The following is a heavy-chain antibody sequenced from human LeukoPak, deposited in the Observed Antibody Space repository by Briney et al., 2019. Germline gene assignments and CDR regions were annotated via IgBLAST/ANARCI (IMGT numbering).Heavy chain of an antibody. J-gene: IGHJ3*02. CDR2: IRYDGSNK. Sequence: GGSLRLSCAASGFTFSSYGMHWVRQAPGKGLEWVAFIRYDGSNKYYADSVKGRFTISRDNSKNTLYLQMNSLRAEDTAVYYCARAEYSSSWNDAFDIWGQGTMVTVSS. V-gene: IGHV3-30*02. D-gene: IGHD6-13*01. CDR1: GFTFSSYG. CDR3: ARAEYSSSWNDAFDI.